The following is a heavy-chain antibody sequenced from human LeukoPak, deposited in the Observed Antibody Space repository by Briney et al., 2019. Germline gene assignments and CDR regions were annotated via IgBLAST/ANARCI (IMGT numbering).Heavy chain of an antibody. CDR3: ATERLSDYVWGSYHNFDY. D-gene: IGHD3-16*02. J-gene: IGHJ4*02. CDR1: GYTLTELS. V-gene: IGHV1-24*01. CDR2: FDPEDGET. Sequence: ASVKVSCKVSGYTLTELSMHWVRQAPGKGLEWMGGFDPEDGETIYAQKFQGGVTMTEDTSTDTAYMELSSLRSEDTAVYYCATERLSDYVWGSYHNFDYWGQGTLVTVSS.